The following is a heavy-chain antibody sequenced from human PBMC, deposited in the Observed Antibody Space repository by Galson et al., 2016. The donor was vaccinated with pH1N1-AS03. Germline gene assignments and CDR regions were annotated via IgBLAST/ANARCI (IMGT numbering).Heavy chain of an antibody. V-gene: IGHV3-7*03. CDR2: IKKDGSDK. D-gene: IGHD3-10*01. Sequence: SLRLSCAASEFTFSTYWMTWVRQAPGKGLEWVANIKKDGSDKSYVDSVKGRFTISRDNAKNSVFLQMNSLRTEDTAVYYCARAPTYYFGLRAALDIWGQGTMVTVSS. CDR3: ARAPTYYFGLRAALDI. CDR1: EFTFSTYW. J-gene: IGHJ3*02.